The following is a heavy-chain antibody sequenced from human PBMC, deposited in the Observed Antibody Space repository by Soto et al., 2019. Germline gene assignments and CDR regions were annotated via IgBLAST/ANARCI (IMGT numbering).Heavy chain of an antibody. CDR3: AKDYGGNPNRDAFDI. Sequence: EVQLLESWGGLVQPGGSLRLSCAASGFTFSMYVMNWVRQAPGKGLEWVSGVSATGAATYYADSVKGRFTISRDNSKNTLYLQINSLRVEDTALYYCAKDYGGNPNRDAFDIWGQGTMVTVSS. D-gene: IGHD4-17*01. V-gene: IGHV3-23*01. CDR1: GFTFSMYV. CDR2: VSATGAAT. J-gene: IGHJ3*02.